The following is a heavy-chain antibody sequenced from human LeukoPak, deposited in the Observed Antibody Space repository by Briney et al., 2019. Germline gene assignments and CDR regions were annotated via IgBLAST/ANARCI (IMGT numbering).Heavy chain of an antibody. CDR1: GFTFSSYW. V-gene: IGHV3-7*01. CDR2: IKQDGSEK. D-gene: IGHD3-9*01. J-gene: IGHJ4*02. CDR3: ARARYPDY. Sequence: GRSLRLSCAASGFTFSSYWMTWVRQAPGKGLEWVANIKQDGSEKYYVDSVKGRFTISRDNAKKSLYLQMNRLRAEDTAVYYCARARYPDYWGQGTLVTVSS.